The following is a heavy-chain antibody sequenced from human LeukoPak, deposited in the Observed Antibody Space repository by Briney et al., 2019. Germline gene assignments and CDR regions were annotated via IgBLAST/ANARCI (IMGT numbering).Heavy chain of an antibody. V-gene: IGHV3-21*01. D-gene: IGHD3-22*01. CDR1: GFTFSSYS. CDR3: ARDYFRYDSSGYQNY. CDR2: ISSSSSYI. J-gene: IGHJ4*02. Sequence: GGSLRLSCAASGFTFSSYSMNWVRQAPGKGLEWVSSISSSSSYIYYADSVKGRFTISRDNAKNSLYLQMNSLRAEDTAVYYCARDYFRYDSSGYQNYWGQGTLVTVSS.